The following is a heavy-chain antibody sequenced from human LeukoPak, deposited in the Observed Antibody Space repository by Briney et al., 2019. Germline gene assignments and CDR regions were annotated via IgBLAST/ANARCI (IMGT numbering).Heavy chain of an antibody. J-gene: IGHJ5*02. CDR1: GFTFSTYW. D-gene: IGHD6-13*01. CDR3: ARDRNRIAAAGTNWFDP. Sequence: PGGSLRLSCAASGFTFSTYWMHWVRQAPGKGLVWVSRINSDGSRTGYADSVKGRFTISRDNAKNTLYLQMNSLRAEDTAVYYCARDRNRIAAAGTNWFDPWGQGTLVTVSS. CDR2: INSDGSRT. V-gene: IGHV3-74*01.